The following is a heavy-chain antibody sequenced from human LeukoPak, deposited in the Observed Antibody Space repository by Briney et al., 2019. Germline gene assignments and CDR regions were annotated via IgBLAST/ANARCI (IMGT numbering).Heavy chain of an antibody. CDR3: ARDLVTLVRGVIRTSRVGYY. CDR2: INPNSGGS. D-gene: IGHD3-10*01. V-gene: IGHV1-2*02. J-gene: IGHJ4*02. Sequence: GGSLRLSCAASGYTFTGYYMHWVRQAPGQGLEWMGWINPNSGGSKVAQKFQGRVTMTRDPSISTVYMELRRLRSDDTAVYYCARDLVTLVRGVIRTSRVGYYWGQGTLVTVSS. CDR1: GYTFTGYY.